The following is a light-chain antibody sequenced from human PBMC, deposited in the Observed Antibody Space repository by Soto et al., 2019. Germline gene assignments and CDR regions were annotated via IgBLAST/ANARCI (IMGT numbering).Light chain of an antibody. V-gene: IGLV2-14*02. CDR3: SSYTTNITPVV. J-gene: IGLJ2*01. CDR2: EAT. Sequence: QSALTQPASVSGSPEQSITISCTGTSNDVGTYNLVSWYQQHPGKAPKVMIYEATKRPSGVSNRFSGSKSGNTASLTISGLQAEDEADYYCSSYTTNITPVVFGGGTQLTVL. CDR1: SNDVGTYNL.